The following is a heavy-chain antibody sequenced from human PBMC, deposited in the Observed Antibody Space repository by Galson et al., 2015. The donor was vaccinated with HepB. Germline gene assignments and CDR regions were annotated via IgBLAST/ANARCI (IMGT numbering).Heavy chain of an antibody. Sequence: ETLSLTCTVSGGSTSSSSYYWGWIRQPPGKGLEWIGSIYYSGSTYYNPSLKSRVTISVDTSKNQFSLKLSSVTAADTAVYYCAGEGDCGGDCYSVGYFQHWGQGTLVTVSS. CDR3: AGEGDCGGDCYSVGYFQH. V-gene: IGHV4-39*07. D-gene: IGHD2-21*02. J-gene: IGHJ1*01. CDR2: IYYSGST. CDR1: GGSTSSSSYY.